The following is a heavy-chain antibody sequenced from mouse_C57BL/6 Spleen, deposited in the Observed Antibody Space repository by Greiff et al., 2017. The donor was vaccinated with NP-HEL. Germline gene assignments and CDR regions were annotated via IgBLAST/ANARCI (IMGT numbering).Heavy chain of an antibody. Sequence: QVQLQQPGAELVMPGASVKLSCKASGYTFTSYWMHWVKQRPGQGLEWIGEIDPSDSYTNYNQKFKGKSTLTVDKSSSTAYMQLSSLTSEDSAVYYCARSGRTVNYAMDYWGQGTSVTVSS. CDR3: ARSGRTVNYAMDY. V-gene: IGHV1-69*01. CDR2: IDPSDSYT. CDR1: GYTFTSYW. J-gene: IGHJ4*01. D-gene: IGHD1-1*01.